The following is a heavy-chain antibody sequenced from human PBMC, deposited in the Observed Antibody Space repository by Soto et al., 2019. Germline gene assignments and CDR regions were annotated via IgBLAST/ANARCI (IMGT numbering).Heavy chain of an antibody. V-gene: IGHV4-59*08. CDR1: GGSISSYY. CDR2: IYYSGST. Sequence: SETLSLTCTVSGGSISSYYWSWIRQPPGKGLEWIGYIYYSGSTNYNPSLKSRVTISVDTSKNQFSLKLSSVTAADTAVYYCARRGTYYDFWSGYGWFDPWGQGTLVTAPQ. J-gene: IGHJ5*02. D-gene: IGHD3-3*01. CDR3: ARRGTYYDFWSGYGWFDP.